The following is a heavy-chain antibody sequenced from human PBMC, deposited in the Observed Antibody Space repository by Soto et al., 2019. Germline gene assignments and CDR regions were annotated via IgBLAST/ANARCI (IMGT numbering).Heavy chain of an antibody. J-gene: IGHJ4*02. CDR3: ARATGAGHFDY. D-gene: IGHD7-27*01. Sequence: SETLSLTCTVSGGSVSSGSYYWSWIRQPPGKGLEWIGNIYYSGSTNYNPSLKSRVTISVDTSKNQFSLKLSSVTAADTAVYCCARATGAGHFDYWGQGTLVTVSS. CDR1: GGSVSSGSYY. V-gene: IGHV4-61*01. CDR2: IYYSGST.